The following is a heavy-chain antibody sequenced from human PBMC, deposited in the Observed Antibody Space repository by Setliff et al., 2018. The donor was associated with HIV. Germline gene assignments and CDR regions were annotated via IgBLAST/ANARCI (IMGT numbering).Heavy chain of an antibody. D-gene: IGHD3-22*01. V-gene: IGHV3-7*03. CDR3: ARDEGISGYYYDSAEYFQH. Sequence: GGSLRLSCAASGFTFSSYWMSWFRQAPGKGLEWVANINQDGSAKYYVDSVKGRFTISRDNAKNSLYLQVNNLRAEDTAVYYCARDEGISGYYYDSAEYFQHWGQGTRVTVSS. CDR1: GFTFSSYW. J-gene: IGHJ1*01. CDR2: INQDGSAK.